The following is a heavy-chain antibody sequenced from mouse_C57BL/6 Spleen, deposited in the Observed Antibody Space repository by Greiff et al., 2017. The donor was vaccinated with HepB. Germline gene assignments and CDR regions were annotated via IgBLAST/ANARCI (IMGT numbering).Heavy chain of an antibody. J-gene: IGHJ2*01. V-gene: IGHV1-82*01. CDR3: ARSTTGGFDY. Sequence: VQLQQSGPELVKPGASVKISCKASGYAFSSSWMNWVKQRPGKGLEWIGRIYPGDGDTNYNGKFKGKATLTADKSSSTAYMQLSSLTSEDSAVCCCARSTTGGFDYWGQGTTLTVSS. CDR1: GYAFSSSW. CDR2: IYPGDGDT. D-gene: IGHD1-1*01.